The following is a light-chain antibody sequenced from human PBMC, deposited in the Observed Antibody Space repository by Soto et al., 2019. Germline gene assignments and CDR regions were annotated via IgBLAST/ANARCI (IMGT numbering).Light chain of an antibody. CDR3: QKYNSALET. CDR2: SAS. J-gene: IGKJ1*01. CDR1: QGINNF. V-gene: IGKV1-27*01. Sequence: DIQMTQSPSSLSASVGDRVTITCRASQGINNFLAWYQQKPGKVPKVLIYSASTLQSGVPSRFSGSGSGTDFTLTISRLQPEDVATYYCQKYNSALETFGQGTKVEIK.